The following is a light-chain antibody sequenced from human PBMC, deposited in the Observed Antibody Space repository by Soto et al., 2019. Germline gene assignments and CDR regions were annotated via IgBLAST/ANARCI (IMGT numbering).Light chain of an antibody. Sequence: EILMTQSQTTLSVSPGERATLSCRASQSVSSNLAWYQQKPGQAPRLLIYGASTRATGIPDRFSGSGSGTEFTLTISRLQSEDFAVYYCQKYNNWPPVTFGGGTKVDI. CDR2: GAS. V-gene: IGKV3-15*01. CDR1: QSVSSN. J-gene: IGKJ4*01. CDR3: QKYNNWPPVT.